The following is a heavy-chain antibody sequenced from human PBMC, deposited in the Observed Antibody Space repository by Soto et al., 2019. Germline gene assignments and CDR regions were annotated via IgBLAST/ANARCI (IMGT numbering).Heavy chain of an antibody. CDR1: GFTFTSSA. CDR2: IVVGSGNT. CDR3: AAEGERLRSSY. D-gene: IGHD2-21*02. Sequence: QMQLVQSGPEVKKPGTSVKVSCKASGFTFTSSAVQWVRQARGQRLEWIGWIVVGSGNTNYAQKFQERVTITRDMSTSTAYMELSSLRSEDTAVYYWAAEGERLRSSYWGQGTLVTVSS. V-gene: IGHV1-58*01. J-gene: IGHJ4*02.